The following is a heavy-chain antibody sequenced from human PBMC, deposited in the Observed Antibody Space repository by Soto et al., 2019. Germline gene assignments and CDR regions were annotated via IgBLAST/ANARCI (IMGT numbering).Heavy chain of an antibody. Sequence: SETLSLTCTVSGGSISSYYWSWIRQPPGKGLEWIGYIYYSGSTNYNPSLKSRVTISVDTSKNQFSLELRSLRSDDTAVYYCASTRGYDYKWFDPWGQGTLVTVSS. CDR1: GGSISSYY. D-gene: IGHD5-12*01. J-gene: IGHJ5*02. V-gene: IGHV4-59*01. CDR3: ASTRGYDYKWFDP. CDR2: IYYSGST.